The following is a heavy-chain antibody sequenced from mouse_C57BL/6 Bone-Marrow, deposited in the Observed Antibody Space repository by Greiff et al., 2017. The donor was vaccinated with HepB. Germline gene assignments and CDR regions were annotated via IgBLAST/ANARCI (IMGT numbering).Heavy chain of an antibody. CDR2: INPGSGGT. Sequence: QVQLQQSGAELVRPGTSVKVSCKASGYAFTNYLIEWVKQRPGQGLEWIGVINPGSGGTNYNEKFKGKATLTADKSSSPAYMQLSSLTSEDSAVYFCARWLRRRRGFAYWGQGTLVTVSA. CDR3: ARWLRRRRGFAY. V-gene: IGHV1-54*01. D-gene: IGHD2-2*01. CDR1: GYAFTNYL. J-gene: IGHJ3*01.